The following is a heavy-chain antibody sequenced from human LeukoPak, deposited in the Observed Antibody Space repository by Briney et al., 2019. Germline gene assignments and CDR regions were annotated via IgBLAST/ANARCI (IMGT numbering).Heavy chain of an antibody. CDR1: GYTLINYD. CDR3: ARAIGITGTSAPDY. D-gene: IGHD1-7*01. Sequence: ASVKVSCKASGYTLINYDISWVRQAPGQGLEWMGWISAYNGNTKYAQKFQGRVTMTTDTSTSTAYMELRSLRSDDTAVYYCARAIGITGTSAPDYWGQGTLVTVSS. J-gene: IGHJ4*02. V-gene: IGHV1-18*01. CDR2: ISAYNGNT.